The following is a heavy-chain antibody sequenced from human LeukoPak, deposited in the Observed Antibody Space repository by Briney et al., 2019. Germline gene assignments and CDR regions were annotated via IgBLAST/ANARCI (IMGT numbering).Heavy chain of an antibody. CDR2: INRNSDGS. V-gene: IGHV1-2*02. D-gene: IGHD6-13*01. Sequence: GESLKTSCKGSGYSFTNYWIGLVRQLPGKGLELVGWINRNSDGSNYAQKFQGRDTMTRHTSISTAYMELSRLRSDDTAVYYCARDTEGYPFDYWGQGTLVTVSS. CDR1: GYSFTNYW. CDR3: ARDTEGYPFDY. J-gene: IGHJ4*02.